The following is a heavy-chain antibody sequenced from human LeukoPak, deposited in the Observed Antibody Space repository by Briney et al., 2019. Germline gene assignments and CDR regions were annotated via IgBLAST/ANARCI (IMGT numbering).Heavy chain of an antibody. Sequence: SETLSLTCAVYGGSFSGYYWSWIRQPPGKGLEWIGEINHSGSTNYNPSLKSRVTISVDTSKNQFSLKLSSVTAADTAVYYCGSDSSGSWWNWFDPWGQGTLVTVSS. V-gene: IGHV4-34*01. J-gene: IGHJ5*02. CDR2: INHSGST. D-gene: IGHD6-19*01. CDR1: GGSFSGYY. CDR3: GSDSSGSWWNWFDP.